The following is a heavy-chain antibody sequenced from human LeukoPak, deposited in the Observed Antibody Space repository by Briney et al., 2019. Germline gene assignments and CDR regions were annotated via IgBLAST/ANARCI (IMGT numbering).Heavy chain of an antibody. J-gene: IGHJ3*02. CDR2: IYPGDSDT. V-gene: IGHV5-51*01. CDR1: GYIFTSYW. D-gene: IGHD3-10*01. CDR3: ARILDHPMVRGVIPRGAFDI. Sequence: GASLQISCEGSGYIFTSYWIGWVRPMPGKGLEWMGIIYPGDSDTRYSPSFQGQVTISADKSISTAYLQWSSLKASDTAMYYCARILDHPMVRGVIPRGAFDIWGQGTMVTVSS.